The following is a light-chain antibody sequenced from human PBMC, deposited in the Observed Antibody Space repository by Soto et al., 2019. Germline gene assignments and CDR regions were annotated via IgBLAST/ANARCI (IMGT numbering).Light chain of an antibody. V-gene: IGLV1-51*02. J-gene: IGLJ2*01. CDR3: GTWDNSLSVVV. Sequence: QSVLTQPPSVSAAPGQKVTISCSGSSSNIGSNVVSWYQQVPGTAPRLLTYDDTKRASGIPDRFSGSKSGSSATLGITGLHTGDEADYYCGTWDNSLSVVVFGGGTKLTVL. CDR1: SSNIGSNV. CDR2: DDT.